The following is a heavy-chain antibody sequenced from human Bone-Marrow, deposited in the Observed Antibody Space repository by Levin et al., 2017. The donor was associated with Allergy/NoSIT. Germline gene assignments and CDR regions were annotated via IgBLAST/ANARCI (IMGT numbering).Heavy chain of an antibody. J-gene: IGHJ4*02. CDR1: GFTLSSFG. CDR2: ISYDGNDK. Sequence: GGSLRLSCGASGFTLSSFGMHWVRQAPGKGLEWVAIISYDGNDKYYADSVKGRFTISRDNSQETLYLQMDSLRAEDTAVYYCARGSTFDYWGQGTLVTVSS. D-gene: IGHD3-10*01. V-gene: IGHV3-30*03. CDR3: ARGSTFDY.